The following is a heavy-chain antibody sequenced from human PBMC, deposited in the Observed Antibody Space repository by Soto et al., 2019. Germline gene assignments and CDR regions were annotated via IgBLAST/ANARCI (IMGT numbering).Heavy chain of an antibody. CDR3: ARKTTYSYYGMDV. CDR2: INPNSGGT. CDR1: GYTFTGYY. V-gene: IGHV1-2*04. Sequence: GASVKVSCKASGYTFTGYYMHWVRQAPGQGLEWIGWINPNSGGTNYAQKFQGWVTMTRDTSISTAYMELSRLRSDDTAVYYCARKTTYSYYGMDVWGQGTTVTAP. D-gene: IGHD4-17*01. J-gene: IGHJ6*02.